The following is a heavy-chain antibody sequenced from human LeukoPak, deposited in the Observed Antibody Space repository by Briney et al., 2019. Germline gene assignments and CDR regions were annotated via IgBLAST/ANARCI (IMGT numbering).Heavy chain of an antibody. D-gene: IGHD5-24*01. CDR1: GFTFSSYG. V-gene: IGHV3-74*01. Sequence: PGGSLRLSCAASGFTFSSYGMHWVRQAPGKGLVWVSRINSDGSSTSYADSVKGRFTISRDNAKNSFYLQMNSLRAEDTAVYYCASKRWQQSSFDYWGQGTLVTVSS. CDR3: ASKRWQQSSFDY. CDR2: INSDGSST. J-gene: IGHJ4*02.